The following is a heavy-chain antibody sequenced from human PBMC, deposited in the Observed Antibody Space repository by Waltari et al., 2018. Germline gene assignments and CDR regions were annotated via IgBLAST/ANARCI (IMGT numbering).Heavy chain of an antibody. Sequence: QVQLQQWGAGQLQPSETLSLTCAVYGGSFSGYYWGWIRQPPGKGLEGIGEINHNGNRSYNQSLGSRVTMLIYTSRGQFSLMVNSVTAADTAVYYCVRLEDCSGPGGNCYSGDSFALDVWGQGTTVTVSS. V-gene: IGHV4-34*02. CDR3: VRLEDCSGPGGNCYSGDSFALDV. CDR1: GGSFSGYY. D-gene: IGHD2-8*02. CDR2: INHNGNR. J-gene: IGHJ6*02.